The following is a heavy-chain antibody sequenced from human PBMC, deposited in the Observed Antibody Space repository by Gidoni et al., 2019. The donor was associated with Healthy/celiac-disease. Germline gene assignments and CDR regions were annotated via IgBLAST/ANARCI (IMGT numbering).Heavy chain of an antibody. J-gene: IGHJ4*02. V-gene: IGHV4-39*01. CDR2: IYYSGST. D-gene: IGHD3-3*01. CDR1: GGSISSSSYY. Sequence: QLQLQESGPGLVKPSETLSLTCTVSGGSISSSSYYWGWIRQPPGKGLEWIGSIYYSGSTYYNPSLKSRVTISVDTSKNQFSLKLSSVTAADTAVYYCARRYYDFWSGYEGLYYFDYWGQGTLVTVSS. CDR3: ARRYYDFWSGYEGLYYFDY.